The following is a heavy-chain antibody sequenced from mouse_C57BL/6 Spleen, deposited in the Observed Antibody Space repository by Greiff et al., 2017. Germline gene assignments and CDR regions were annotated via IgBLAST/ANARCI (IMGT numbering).Heavy chain of an antibody. D-gene: IGHD2-5*01. CDR2: IWSGGST. Sequence: QVQLKESGPGLVQPSQSLSITCTVSGFSLTSYGVHWVRQSPGKGLEWLGVIWSGGSTDYNAAFISRLSISKDNSKSQVFFKMNSLQADDTAIYYCARNHYSNPAWFAYWGQGTLVTVSA. J-gene: IGHJ3*01. V-gene: IGHV2-2*01. CDR1: GFSLTSYG. CDR3: ARNHYSNPAWFAY.